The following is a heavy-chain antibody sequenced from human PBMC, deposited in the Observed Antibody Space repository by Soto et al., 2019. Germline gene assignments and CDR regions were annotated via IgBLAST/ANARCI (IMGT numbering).Heavy chain of an antibody. D-gene: IGHD2-15*01. Sequence: EVQLLESGGGLVQPGGSLRLSCAASGFTFSSYAMSWVRQAPGKGLEWVSAISGSGGSTYYADSVKGRFSISRDNSKNAPYPQMNSLRAEDRAVYYCAKGRYCSGGSWSDGERYYYYMDVGGKGTTVTVSS. CDR3: AKGRYCSGGSWSDGERYYYYMDV. CDR1: GFTFSSYA. CDR2: ISGSGGST. V-gene: IGHV3-23*01. J-gene: IGHJ6*03.